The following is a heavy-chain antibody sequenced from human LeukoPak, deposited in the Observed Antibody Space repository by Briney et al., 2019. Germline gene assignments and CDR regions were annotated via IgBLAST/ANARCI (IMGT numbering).Heavy chain of an antibody. CDR3: SLGDSLYYFDY. Sequence: PSQTLSLTCAVSGGSISSGGYSWSWIRQPPGKGLEWIGSIYYSGSTYYNPSLKSRVAISVDTSKSQFSLKLSSVTAADTAVYYCSLGDSLYYFDYWGQGTLVTVSS. CDR2: IYYSGST. V-gene: IGHV4-30-2*03. D-gene: IGHD3-16*01. J-gene: IGHJ4*02. CDR1: GGSISSGGYS.